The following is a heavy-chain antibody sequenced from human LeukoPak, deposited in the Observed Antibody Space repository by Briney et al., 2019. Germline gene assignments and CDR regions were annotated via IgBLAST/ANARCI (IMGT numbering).Heavy chain of an antibody. Sequence: GSLRLSFAASGFTFSSIAMTWVRQAPGKGLEWVSTIRSNGETTYNADSVKGRFTISRDNSKKTLYLQLNSLRVEDTAIYYCAKGQELDDGVFDSWGQGTLVTVSS. CDR2: IRSNGETT. J-gene: IGHJ4*02. CDR1: GFTFSSIA. V-gene: IGHV3-23*01. CDR3: AKGQELDDGVFDS. D-gene: IGHD1-1*01.